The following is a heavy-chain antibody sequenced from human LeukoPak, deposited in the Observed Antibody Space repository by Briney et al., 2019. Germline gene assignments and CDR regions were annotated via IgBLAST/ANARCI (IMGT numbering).Heavy chain of an antibody. D-gene: IGHD1-14*01. CDR2: INPNSGGT. J-gene: IGHJ6*02. Sequence: VASVKVSCKASGYTFTGYYMHWVRQAPGQGLGWMGRINPNSGGTNYAQKFQGRVTMTRDTSISTAYMELSRLRSDDTAVYYCARGEPDDNYYYYGMDVWGQGTTVTVSS. V-gene: IGHV1-2*06. CDR1: GYTFTGYY. CDR3: ARGEPDDNYYYYGMDV.